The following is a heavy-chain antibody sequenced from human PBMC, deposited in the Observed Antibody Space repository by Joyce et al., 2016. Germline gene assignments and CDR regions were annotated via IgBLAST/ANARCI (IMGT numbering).Heavy chain of an antibody. Sequence: VQVVESGGGLIQPGGSLRLSCAVSGFTVSSDFMMWVRHAQGKGLEWVSTIYSGTDSTHYAASVEGRFTISRDNSKNTLSLQMNTLRGEDTARYYCATRGAWGKGTTVTVSS. J-gene: IGHJ6*04. CDR1: GFTVSSDF. CDR2: IYSGTDST. CDR3: ATRGA. V-gene: IGHV3-53*01.